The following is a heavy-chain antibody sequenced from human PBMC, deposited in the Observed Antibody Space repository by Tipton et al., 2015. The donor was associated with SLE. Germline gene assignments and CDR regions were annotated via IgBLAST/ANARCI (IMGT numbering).Heavy chain of an antibody. J-gene: IGHJ3*02. CDR3: ARASGYYDSLDDAFDI. Sequence: SLRLSCAASGFTFSDYYMTWIRQAPGKGLEWVSYITNSGSIIHYADSVKGRFTISRDNAKNSLYLQMNSLRAEDTAVYYCARASGYYDSLDDAFDIWGQGTMVTVSS. D-gene: IGHD3-22*01. CDR2: ITNSGSII. CDR1: GFTFSDYY. V-gene: IGHV3-11*04.